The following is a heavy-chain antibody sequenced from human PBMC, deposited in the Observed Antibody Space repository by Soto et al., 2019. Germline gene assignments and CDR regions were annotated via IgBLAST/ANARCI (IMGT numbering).Heavy chain of an antibody. CDR2: IDFNGVT. J-gene: IGHJ4*02. D-gene: IGHD2-15*01. CDR3: AKELVGATRVRHTDSEY. Sequence: PSETLSLTCAVSGDSINSNDYYWGWIRQPPGEGLEWIGNIDFNGVTCYNPSLKSRVTISKDTSKNQFSLTLTSVTAADTAVYYCAKELVGATRVRHTDSEYWGQGILVTVSS. V-gene: IGHV4-39*07. CDR1: GDSINSNDYY.